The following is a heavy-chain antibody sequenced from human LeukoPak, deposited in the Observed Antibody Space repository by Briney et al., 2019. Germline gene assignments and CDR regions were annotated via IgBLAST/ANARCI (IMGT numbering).Heavy chain of an antibody. CDR1: GGSFSGYY. Sequence: SETLSLTCAVYGGSFSGYYWSWIRQPPGKGLEWIGEINHSGSTNYNPSLKSRVTISVDTSKNQFSLKLSSVTAADTAMYYCARGGITGTTGIEFDYWGQGTLVTVSS. CDR3: ARGGITGTTGIEFDY. D-gene: IGHD1-7*01. V-gene: IGHV4-34*01. J-gene: IGHJ4*02. CDR2: INHSGST.